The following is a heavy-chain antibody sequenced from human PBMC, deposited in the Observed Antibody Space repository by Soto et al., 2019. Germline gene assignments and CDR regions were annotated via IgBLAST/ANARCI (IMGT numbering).Heavy chain of an antibody. V-gene: IGHV4-31*03. J-gene: IGHJ4*02. CDR3: ARAGCSGGSCYSAVKV. CDR1: GGSISSGGYY. Sequence: QVQLQESGPGLVKPSQTLSLTCTVSGGSISSGGYYWSWIRQHPGKSLEWIGYIYYSGSTYYNPSLKSRVTISVDTSKNRFSLRLSSVTAADTAVYYCARAGCSGGSCYSAVKVWGQGTLVTVSS. D-gene: IGHD2-15*01. CDR2: IYYSGST.